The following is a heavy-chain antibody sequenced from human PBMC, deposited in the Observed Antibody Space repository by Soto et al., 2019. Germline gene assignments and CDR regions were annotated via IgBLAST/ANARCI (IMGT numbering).Heavy chain of an antibody. CDR3: ARVLSSSSWYRWFDP. CDR1: GFTFSDYS. CDR2: ITGGGGSI. V-gene: IGHV3-11*01. J-gene: IGHJ5*02. D-gene: IGHD6-13*01. Sequence: GGSLRLSCAASGFTFSDYSMSWIRQAPGKGLEWVSYITGGGGSIDYADSVKGRFTISRDNGKNSLYLQINSLRADDTAVYYCARVLSSSSWYRWFDPWGQGTLVTVSS.